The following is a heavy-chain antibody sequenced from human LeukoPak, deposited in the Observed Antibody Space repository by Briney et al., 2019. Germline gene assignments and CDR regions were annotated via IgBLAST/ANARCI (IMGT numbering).Heavy chain of an antibody. D-gene: IGHD3-10*01. Sequence: GGSLRLSSAASGFTFSSYSMNWVRQAPGKGLEWVSSISSSSSYIYYADSVKGRFTISKDNAKNSLYLQMNSLRAEDTARYYCATYGSGSGTFFDSWGQGTLVTVSS. J-gene: IGHJ4*01. CDR1: GFTFSSYS. CDR3: ATYGSGSGTFFDS. CDR2: ISSSSSYI. V-gene: IGHV3-21*01.